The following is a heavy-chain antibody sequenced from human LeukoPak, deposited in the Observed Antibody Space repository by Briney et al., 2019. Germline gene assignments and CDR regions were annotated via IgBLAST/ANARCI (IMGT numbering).Heavy chain of an antibody. Sequence: GGSLRRSCVASGFTFSSYATSWVRQAPGKGLEWVSSISGSGGSTYYADSVKGRFTISRDNSKNTLYLQMNSLRADDTAVYYCAKMGPQYYFDYWGQGTLVTVST. CDR1: GFTFSSYA. CDR3: AKMGPQYYFDY. J-gene: IGHJ4*02. V-gene: IGHV3-23*01. CDR2: ISGSGGST.